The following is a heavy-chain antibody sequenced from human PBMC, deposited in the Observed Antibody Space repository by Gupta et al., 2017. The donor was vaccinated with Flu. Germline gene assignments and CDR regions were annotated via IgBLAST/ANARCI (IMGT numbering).Heavy chain of an antibody. CDR3: ARPRRTAVTTVGGMDV. CDR2: IYPDVSDA. V-gene: IGHV5-51*01. J-gene: IGHJ6*02. D-gene: IGHD4-4*01. Sequence: MPGKGMGWMGIIYPDVSDARYSPSFQGQVTISADKSISTAYLQWSILKASDNAMYFCARPRRTAVTTVGGMDVWGQGTTVTVSS.